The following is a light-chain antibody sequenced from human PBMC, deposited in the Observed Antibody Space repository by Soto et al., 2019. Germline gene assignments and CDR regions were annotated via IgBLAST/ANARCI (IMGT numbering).Light chain of an antibody. CDR1: QSVSSN. Sequence: EIVMTQSPATLSVSPGERATLSCRASQSVSSNLAWYQQKPGQAPRLLIYGASTRATGIPARFSGSGSGTEFTLTISSLQSEGFAVYYCPQYNNWPLTFGPGTKVDIK. CDR2: GAS. J-gene: IGKJ3*01. CDR3: PQYNNWPLT. V-gene: IGKV3-15*01.